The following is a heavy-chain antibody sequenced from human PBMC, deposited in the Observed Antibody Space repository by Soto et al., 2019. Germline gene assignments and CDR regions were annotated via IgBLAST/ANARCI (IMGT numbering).Heavy chain of an antibody. D-gene: IGHD3-9*01. J-gene: IGHJ4*02. CDR2: ISGSGGST. CDR3: AKSSTRYYDILTGYRRDY. V-gene: IGHV3-23*01. CDR1: GFTFSSYA. Sequence: PGGSLRLSCAASGFTFSSYAMSWVRQAPGKGLEWVSAISGSGGSTYYADSVKGRFTISRDNSKNTLYLQMNSLRAEDTAVYYCAKSSTRYYDILTGYRRDYWGQGTL.